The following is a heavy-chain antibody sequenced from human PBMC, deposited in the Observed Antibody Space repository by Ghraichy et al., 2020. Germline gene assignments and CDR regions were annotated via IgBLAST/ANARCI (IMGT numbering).Heavy chain of an antibody. CDR1: GGTFSSYA. D-gene: IGHD3-3*01. V-gene: IGHV1-69*04. J-gene: IGHJ6*02. CDR2: IIPILGIA. Sequence: SVKVSCKASGGTFSSYAISWVRQAPGQGLEWMGRIIPILGIANYAQKFQGRVTITAYKSTSTAYMELSSLRSEDTAVYYCATASYYDFWSGYLGRVERGGKYGMDVWGQGTTVTVSS. CDR3: ATASYYDFWSGYLGRVERGGKYGMDV.